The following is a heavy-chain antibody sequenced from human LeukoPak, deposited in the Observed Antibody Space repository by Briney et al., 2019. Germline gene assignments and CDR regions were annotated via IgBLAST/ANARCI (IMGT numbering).Heavy chain of an antibody. CDR3: ASVRQWEPASFDY. CDR2: ISYDGSNK. CDR1: GFTFSSYG. V-gene: IGHV3-30*03. Sequence: PGGSLRLSCAASGFTFSSYGMHWVRQAPGKGLEWVAVISYDGSNKYYADSVKGRFTISRDNSKNTLYLQMNSLRAEDTAVYYCASVRQWEPASFDYWGQGTLVTVSS. J-gene: IGHJ4*02. D-gene: IGHD1-26*01.